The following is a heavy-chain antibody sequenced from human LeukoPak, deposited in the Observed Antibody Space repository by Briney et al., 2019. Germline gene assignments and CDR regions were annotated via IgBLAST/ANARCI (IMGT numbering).Heavy chain of an antibody. Sequence: SQTLSLTCTVSGGSISSGGYYWSWIRQPPGKGLEWIGEINHSGSTNYNPSLKSRVTISVDTSKNQFSLKLSSVTAADTAVYYCAGSTSVATRVVDYWGQGTLVTVSS. CDR1: GGSISSGGYY. CDR2: INHSGST. CDR3: AGSTSVATRVVDY. V-gene: IGHV4-30-2*01. D-gene: IGHD4-23*01. J-gene: IGHJ4*02.